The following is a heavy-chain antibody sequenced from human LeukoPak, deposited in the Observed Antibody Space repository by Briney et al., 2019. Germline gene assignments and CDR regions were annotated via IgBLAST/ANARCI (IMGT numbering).Heavy chain of an antibody. D-gene: IGHD4-17*01. CDR1: GFTFSNFW. Sequence: GGSLRLSCAASGFTFSNFWMHWVRQAPGKGLVWVSRINSDGSTTSYADSVKGRSTISKDNANNTLHLLINRLTAEGRAVYYCARATVNTVSPEYWGGGTLVTVSS. CDR2: INSDGSTT. J-gene: IGHJ4*02. V-gene: IGHV3-74*01. CDR3: ARATVNTVSPEY.